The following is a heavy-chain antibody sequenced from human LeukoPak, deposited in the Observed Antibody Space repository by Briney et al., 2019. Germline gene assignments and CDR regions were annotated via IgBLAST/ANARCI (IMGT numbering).Heavy chain of an antibody. CDR2: IRYDGSNK. V-gene: IGHV3-30*02. CDR3: AKDGPIVVVPVYMDV. D-gene: IGHD2-2*01. CDR1: GFTFSSYG. J-gene: IGHJ6*03. Sequence: GSLRLSCAASGFTFSSYGMHWVRQAPGKGLEWVAFIRYDGSNKYYADSVKGRFTISRDNSKNTLYLQMNSLRAEDTAVYYCAKDGPIVVVPVYMDVWGKGTTVTVSS.